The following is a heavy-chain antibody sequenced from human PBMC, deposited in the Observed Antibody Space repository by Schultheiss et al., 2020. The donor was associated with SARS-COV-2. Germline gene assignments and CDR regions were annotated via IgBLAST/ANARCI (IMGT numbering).Heavy chain of an antibody. J-gene: IGHJ6*02. CDR3: ARDEGEGVDYYYGMDV. CDR2: MYNTGRT. V-gene: IGHV4-61*03. D-gene: IGHD2-15*01. Sequence: LSLTCAVSGGSISSADNHWTWIRQPPGKGLEWIGNMYNTGRTNYNPSLKSRVTILIDTSNNHFSLMMTSVTAADTAVYFCARDEGEGVDYYYGMDVWGQGTTVTVSS. CDR1: GGSISSADNH.